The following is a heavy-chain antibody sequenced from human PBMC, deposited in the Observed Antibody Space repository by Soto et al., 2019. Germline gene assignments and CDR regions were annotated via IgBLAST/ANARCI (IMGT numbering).Heavy chain of an antibody. V-gene: IGHV3-49*03. CDR3: TRDRGFYSDSSGYYPHDY. CDR1: GFTFGDYA. Sequence: LRLSCTASGFTFGDYAMSWFRQAPGKGLEWVGFIRSKAYGGTTEYAASVKGRFTISRDDSKSIAYLQMNSLKTEDTAVYYCTRDRGFYSDSSGYYPHDYWGQGTLVTVSS. CDR2: IRSKAYGGTT. D-gene: IGHD3-22*01. J-gene: IGHJ4*02.